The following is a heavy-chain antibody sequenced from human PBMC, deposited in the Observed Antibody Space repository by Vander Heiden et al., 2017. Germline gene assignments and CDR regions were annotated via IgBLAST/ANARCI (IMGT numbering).Heavy chain of an antibody. Sequence: EVQLLESGGGLVQPGGSLRVSCAASGFHFIRSAMRWVRQAPGKGREGVSAISGSGGSTYYADSVKGRLTISRDNSKNTLYLQMNSLRAEDTAVYYCAKAISESWGQGTLVTVSS. CDR1: GFHFIRSA. CDR3: AKAISES. V-gene: IGHV3-23*01. J-gene: IGHJ4*02. CDR2: ISGSGGST.